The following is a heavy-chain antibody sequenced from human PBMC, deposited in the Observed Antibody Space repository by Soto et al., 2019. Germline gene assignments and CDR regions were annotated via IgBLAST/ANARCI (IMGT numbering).Heavy chain of an antibody. J-gene: IGHJ4*02. CDR3: AADYGGTYYFDY. V-gene: IGHV1-8*01. Sequence: GASVKVSCKASGYTFTSYDINWVRQATGQGLEWMGWMNPNSGETIYAQKFQGRVTMTEDTSTDTAYMELSSLRSEDTAVYYCAADYGGTYYFDYWGQGTLVTVSS. CDR2: MNPNSGET. D-gene: IGHD4-17*01. CDR1: GYTFTSYD.